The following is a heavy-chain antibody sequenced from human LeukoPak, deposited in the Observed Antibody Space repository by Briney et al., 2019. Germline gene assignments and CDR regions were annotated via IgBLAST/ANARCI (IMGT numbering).Heavy chain of an antibody. V-gene: IGHV4-4*09. CDR3: ARHKAAPSWFDP. CDR2: IYTSGST. J-gene: IGHJ5*02. D-gene: IGHD6-6*01. CDR1: GGSISSYY. Sequence: SETLSLTCTVSGGSISSYYWSWIRQPPGKGLEWIGYIYTSGSTNYNPSLKSRVTISVDTSKNQFSLKLSSVTAADTAVYYCARHKAAPSWFDPWGQGTLVTVSS.